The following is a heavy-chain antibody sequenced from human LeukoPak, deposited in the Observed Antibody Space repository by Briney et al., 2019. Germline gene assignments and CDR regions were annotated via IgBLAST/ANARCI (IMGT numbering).Heavy chain of an antibody. J-gene: IGHJ2*01. CDR3: ARDRSIAAAGINWYFDL. Sequence: ASVKVSCKASGYTFTGYYMHWVRRAPGQGLEWMGIINPSGGSTSYAQKFQGRVTMTRDTSTSTVYMELSSLRSEDTAVYYCARDRSIAAAGINWYFDLWGRGPLVTVSS. CDR2: INPSGGST. D-gene: IGHD6-13*01. V-gene: IGHV1-46*01. CDR1: GYTFTGYY.